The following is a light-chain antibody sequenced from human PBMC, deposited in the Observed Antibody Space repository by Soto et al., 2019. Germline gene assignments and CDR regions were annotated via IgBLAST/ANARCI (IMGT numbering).Light chain of an antibody. J-gene: IGKJ1*01. CDR1: QSVTSY. Sequence: EIVLTQSPGTLSLSPGERATLSCRASQSVTSYLAWYQQKPGQAPRLLIYASSTRATGIPDRFSGGGSGTDFTLTISRLEPEDFAVDYWQQYSTSQTFGQGTVLEI. V-gene: IGKV3-20*01. CDR2: ASS. CDR3: QQYSTSQT.